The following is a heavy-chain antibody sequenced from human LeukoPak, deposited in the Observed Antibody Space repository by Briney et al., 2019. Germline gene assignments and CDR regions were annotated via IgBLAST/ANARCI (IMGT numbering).Heavy chain of an antibody. CDR2: IYSSGST. CDR1: GGSISSSSYY. D-gene: IGHD2-15*01. V-gene: IGHV4-39*01. CDR3: ARVLGCSAGSCSFDY. J-gene: IGHJ4*02. Sequence: PSETLSLTCTVSGGSISSSSYYWGWIRQPPGKGLEWIGSIYSSGSTYYNPSLKSRVTISVDTSKNQFSLRLSSVTAADTAVYYCARVLGCSAGSCSFDYWGQGTLVTVSS.